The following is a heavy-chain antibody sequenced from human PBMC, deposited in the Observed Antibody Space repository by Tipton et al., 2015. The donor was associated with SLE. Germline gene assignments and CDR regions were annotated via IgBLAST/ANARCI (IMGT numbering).Heavy chain of an antibody. CDR3: ARDPNGGYGSFDY. D-gene: IGHD7-27*01. CDR2: IYYSGSS. Sequence: TLSLTCTVSGASIGSYYWHWIRQPPGKGLEWIGRIYYSGSSYYNPSLKSRVTISVDTSKNQFSLKLSSVTAADTAVYYCARDPNGGYGSFDYWGLGALVTVSS. V-gene: IGHV4-39*07. J-gene: IGHJ4*02. CDR1: GASIGSYY.